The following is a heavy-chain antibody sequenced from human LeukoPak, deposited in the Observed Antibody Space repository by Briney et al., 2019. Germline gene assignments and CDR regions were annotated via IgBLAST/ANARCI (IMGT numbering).Heavy chain of an antibody. CDR1: GFTFSSYE. V-gene: IGHV3-48*03. CDR2: LSSSGSTI. Sequence: GGSLRLSCADSGFTFSSYEMKWVRQAPGKGLEWVFYLSSSGSTIYYADSVKGRFTISRDNAKNSLYLQMNSLRAEDTAVYYCARVSYYDSSGYRDHDAFDIWGQGTMVTVSS. CDR3: ARVSYYDSSGYRDHDAFDI. J-gene: IGHJ3*02. D-gene: IGHD3-22*01.